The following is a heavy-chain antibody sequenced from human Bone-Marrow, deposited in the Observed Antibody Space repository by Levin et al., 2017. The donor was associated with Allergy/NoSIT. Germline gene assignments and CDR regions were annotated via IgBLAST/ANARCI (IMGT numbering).Heavy chain of an antibody. V-gene: IGHV3-72*01. D-gene: IGHD2-15*01. CDR1: GFSFSDHY. Sequence: GGSLRLSCAASGFSFSDHYMDWVRQAPGQGLEWVGRIRNRANSYTTEYAASVKGRFTVSRDDSKNSLYLQMNSLKTEDTAMYFCARAELCPGGRCSEKGGYFDCWGQGTLVTVSS. CDR2: IRNRANSYTT. J-gene: IGHJ4*02. CDR3: ARAELCPGGRCSEKGGYFDC.